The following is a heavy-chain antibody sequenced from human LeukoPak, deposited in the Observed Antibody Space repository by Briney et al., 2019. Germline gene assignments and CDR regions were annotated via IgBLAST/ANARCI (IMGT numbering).Heavy chain of an antibody. D-gene: IGHD6-13*01. J-gene: IGHJ5*02. CDR3: ARDAPQVPAAGVLAS. CDR2: MYSRGDT. V-gene: IGHV3-53*01. Sequence: GGSLGLSCAASGFTVSDNYMSWVRQAPGKGLEWVSVMYSRGDTYYAKSVKGRFTFSRDISKNTLYLQMNGLRTEDTAMYYCARDAPQVPAAGVLASWGQGTLVIVSS. CDR1: GFTVSDNY.